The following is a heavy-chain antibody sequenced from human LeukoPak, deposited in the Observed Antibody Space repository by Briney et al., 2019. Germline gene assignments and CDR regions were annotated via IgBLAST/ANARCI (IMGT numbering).Heavy chain of an antibody. V-gene: IGHV1-18*01. D-gene: IGHD5-12*01. J-gene: IGHJ4*02. Sequence: ASVKVSCKASEYTFTSYDINWVRQVTGQGLEWMGWISAYNGNTNYAQKFQGRVTMTRDMSTSTVYMELSSLRSEDTAVYYCARSARGYAPISGSDYWGQGTLVTVSS. CDR3: ARSARGYAPISGSDY. CDR1: EYTFTSYD. CDR2: ISAYNGNT.